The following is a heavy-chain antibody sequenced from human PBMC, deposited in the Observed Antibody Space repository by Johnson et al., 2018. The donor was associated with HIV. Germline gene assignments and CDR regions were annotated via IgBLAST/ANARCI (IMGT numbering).Heavy chain of an antibody. D-gene: IGHD3-22*01. J-gene: IGHJ3*02. CDR1: GFTFSSYA. V-gene: IGHV3-30-3*01. CDR3: AREGGAFYDSSGSLAFDI. CDR2: ISYDGINK. Sequence: QMLLVESGGGVVQPGRSLRLSCAVSGFTFSSYAMHWVRQAPGKGLEWVALISYDGINKYYADSVKGRFTISKDNSKSTLYVQMNRLTVDDTAVYYCAREGGAFYDSSGSLAFDIWGQGTMVTVSS.